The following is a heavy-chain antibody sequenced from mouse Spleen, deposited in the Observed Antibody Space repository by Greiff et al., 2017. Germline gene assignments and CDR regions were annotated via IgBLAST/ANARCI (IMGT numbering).Heavy chain of an antibody. CDR1: GYTFTSYY. J-gene: IGHJ2*01. CDR3: TFTTATSLDY. CDR2: INPSNGGT. Sequence: QVQLQQSGAELVKPGASVKLSCKASGYTFTSYYMYWVKQRPGQGLEWIGEINPSNGGTNFNEKFKSKATLTVDKSSSTAYMQLSSLTSEDSAVYYCTFTTATSLDYWGQGTTLTVSS. V-gene: IGHV1S16*01. D-gene: IGHD1-2*01.